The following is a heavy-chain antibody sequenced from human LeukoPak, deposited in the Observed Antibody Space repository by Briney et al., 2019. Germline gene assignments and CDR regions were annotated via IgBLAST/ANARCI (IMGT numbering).Heavy chain of an antibody. D-gene: IGHD1-26*01. CDR2: IYYSGST. CDR3: ASLSARIVGATTFG. V-gene: IGHV4-39*07. J-gene: IGHJ4*02. Sequence: PSETLSLTCTVSGGSISSSSYYWGWIRQPPGKGLEWIGSIYYSGSTYYNPSLKSRVTISVDTSKNQFSLKLSSVTAADTAVYYCASLSARIVGATTFGWGQGTLVTVSS. CDR1: GGSISSSSYY.